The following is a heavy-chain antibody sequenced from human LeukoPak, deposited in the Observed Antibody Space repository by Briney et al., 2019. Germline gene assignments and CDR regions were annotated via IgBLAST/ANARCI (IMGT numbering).Heavy chain of an antibody. CDR3: ARGSLRLGEFSFDY. CDR1: GGSISSYY. D-gene: IGHD3-16*01. V-gene: IGHV4-4*07. J-gene: IGHJ4*02. CDR2: IYTSGST. Sequence: SETLSLTCTVSGGSISSYYWSWIRQPAGKGLEWIGRIYTSGSTNYNPSLKSRVTMSVDASKNQFSLKLSSVTAADTAVYYCARGSLRLGEFSFDYWGQGTLVTVSS.